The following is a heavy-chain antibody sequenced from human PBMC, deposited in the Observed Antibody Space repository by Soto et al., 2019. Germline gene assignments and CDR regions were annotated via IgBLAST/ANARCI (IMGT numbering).Heavy chain of an antibody. D-gene: IGHD2-8*01. CDR3: ARASCTNGVCYTGVWFDP. V-gene: IGHV4-30-4*01. CDR2: IYYSGST. J-gene: IGHJ5*02. CDR1: GGSISSGDYY. Sequence: SETLSLTCTVSGGSISSGDYYWSWIRQPPGKGLEWIGYIYYSGSTYYNPSLKNRVTISVDTSKNQFSLKLSSVTAADTALYYCARASCTNGVCYTGVWFDPWGQGTLVTVSS.